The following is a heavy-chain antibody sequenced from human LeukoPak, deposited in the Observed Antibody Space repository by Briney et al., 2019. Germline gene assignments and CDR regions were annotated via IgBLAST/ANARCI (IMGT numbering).Heavy chain of an antibody. D-gene: IGHD6-13*01. CDR2: IYSSGST. CDR1: GGSLSGYY. J-gene: IGHJ5*02. CDR3: VRGKAAAGAIWFDP. V-gene: IGHV4-59*01. Sequence: SETLSLTCTVSGGSLSGYYLTWLRQPPRKGLEWIGCIYSSGSTSYKPSLKSRITISLDTPKNQFSLNLSSVTAADTAVYYCVRGKAAAGAIWFDPWGQGTLVTVSS.